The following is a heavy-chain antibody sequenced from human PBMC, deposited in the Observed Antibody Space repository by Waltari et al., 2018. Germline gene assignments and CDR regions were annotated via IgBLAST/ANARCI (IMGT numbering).Heavy chain of an antibody. D-gene: IGHD2-15*01. Sequence: QSQLQESGPGLVQPSGTLSLTCGVSGDSPSNPYLWNWVRQSPGKGLEWIGQVHGSSGRTNYNPSFASRVPVSLDTYNNQFSLKLTYAPASDTAVYYCARDRGRGLYLDTWGPGTLVTVSP. J-gene: IGHJ4*02. V-gene: IGHV4-4*02. CDR3: ARDRGRGLYLDT. CDR2: VHGSSGRT. CDR1: GDSPSNPYL.